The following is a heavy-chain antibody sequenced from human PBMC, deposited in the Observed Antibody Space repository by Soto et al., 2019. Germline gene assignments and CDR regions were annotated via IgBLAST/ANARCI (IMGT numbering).Heavy chain of an antibody. D-gene: IGHD6-13*01. CDR3: ARDLAAAGTQHYGMDV. J-gene: IGHJ6*02. CDR2: IYYSGST. V-gene: IGHV4-31*03. CDR1: GGSISSGGYY. Sequence: PSEILSLTCTVSGGSISSGGYYWSWIRQHPGKGLEWIGYIYYSGSTYYNPSLKSRVTISVDTSKNQFSLKLSSVTAADTAVYYCARDLAAAGTQHYGMDVWGQGTTVTVSS.